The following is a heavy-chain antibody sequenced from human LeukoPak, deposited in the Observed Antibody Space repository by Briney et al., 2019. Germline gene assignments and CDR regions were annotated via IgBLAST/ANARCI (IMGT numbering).Heavy chain of an antibody. CDR1: GFNFSSYG. D-gene: IGHD2-2*02. J-gene: IGHJ4*02. CDR2: IRYDGSNK. CDR3: AKMGDIVVVPAAILEGDDDY. V-gene: IGHV3-30*02. Sequence: GGSLRLSCAVSGFNFSSYGMHWVRQAPGKGLKWVGFIRYDGSNKYYADSVKGRFTISRDNSKNTLYLQMNSLRAEDTAVYYCAKMGDIVVVPAAILEGDDDYWGQGTLVTVSS.